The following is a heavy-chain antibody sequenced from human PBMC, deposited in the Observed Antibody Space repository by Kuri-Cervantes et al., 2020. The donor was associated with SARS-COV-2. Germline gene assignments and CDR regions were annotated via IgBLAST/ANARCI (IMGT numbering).Heavy chain of an antibody. D-gene: IGHD6-13*01. Sequence: GESLKISCAASGFTFDDYGMSWVRQAPGKGLEWVSGINWNGGSTGYADSVKGRFTISRDNAKNSLYLQMNSLRAEDTAVYYCARERPLGIAAAGVDYWGQGTLVTVSS. V-gene: IGHV3-20*04. CDR1: GFTFDDYG. CDR2: INWNGGST. CDR3: ARERPLGIAAAGVDY. J-gene: IGHJ4*02.